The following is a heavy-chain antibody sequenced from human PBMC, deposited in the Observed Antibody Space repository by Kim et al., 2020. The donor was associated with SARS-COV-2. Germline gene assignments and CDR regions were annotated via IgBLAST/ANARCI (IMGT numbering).Heavy chain of an antibody. J-gene: IGHJ4*02. CDR3: AREEIYGSGSYYTPLAY. V-gene: IGHV4-34*01. D-gene: IGHD3-10*01. Sequence: LKGRVTISVATSKNQFSLKLSSVTAADTAVYYCAREEIYGSGSYYTPLAYWGQGTLVTVSS.